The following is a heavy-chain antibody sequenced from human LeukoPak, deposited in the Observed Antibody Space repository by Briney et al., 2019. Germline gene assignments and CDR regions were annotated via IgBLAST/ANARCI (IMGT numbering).Heavy chain of an antibody. J-gene: IGHJ4*02. CDR2: IWYDGSNK. V-gene: IGHV3-33*01. CDR3: ASCYYDSSGYYYALLSN. CDR1: GFTFSSYG. D-gene: IGHD3-22*01. Sequence: GGSLRLSCAASGFTFSSYGMHWVRQAPGKGLEWVAVIWYDGSNKYYADSVKGRFTISRDNSKNTLYLQMNSLRAEDTAVCYCASCYYDSSGYYYALLSNWGQGTLVTVSS.